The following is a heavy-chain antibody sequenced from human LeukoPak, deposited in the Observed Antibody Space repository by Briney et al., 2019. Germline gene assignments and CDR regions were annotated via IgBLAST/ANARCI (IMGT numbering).Heavy chain of an antibody. CDR1: GFTVSNNY. J-gene: IGHJ4*02. Sequence: GGALRLSCAASGFTVSNNYMSWVRQAPGQGLEFVSIIYSGTNTYYADSVKGRFTISRDSSKNTLYLQMNSLRAEDTAVYYCARGPYYCRDWGQGTLVTVSS. CDR3: ARGPYYCRD. D-gene: IGHD2-15*01. CDR2: IYSGTNT. V-gene: IGHV3-53*01.